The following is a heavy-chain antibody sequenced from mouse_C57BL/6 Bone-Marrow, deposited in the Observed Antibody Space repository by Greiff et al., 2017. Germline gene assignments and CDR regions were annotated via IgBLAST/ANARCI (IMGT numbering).Heavy chain of an antibody. CDR3: AREGFITTAGYFDV. J-gene: IGHJ1*03. D-gene: IGHD1-1*01. CDR2: IYPGAGDT. Sequence: QVQLQQSGAELVKPGASVKISCKASGYAFSSYWMNWVKQRPGKGLEWLGQIYPGAGDTNYNGKFKGKATLTADKSSSTAYMQLSSLTSEDSAVYFCAREGFITTAGYFDVWGTGTTVTVSS. V-gene: IGHV1-80*01. CDR1: GYAFSSYW.